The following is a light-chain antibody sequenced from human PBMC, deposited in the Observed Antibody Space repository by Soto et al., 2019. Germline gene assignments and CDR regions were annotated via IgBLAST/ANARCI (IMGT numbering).Light chain of an antibody. CDR3: QLYSRPPRQIT. CDR2: DIS. Sequence: VLTQSPDTLSLSPLERATLCFMASQSVGSSSLGWYQQKPGQAPRLVIFDISNRATGIPDRFSGSGSGTDCTLTISRLEPEDFAVYYCQLYSRPPRQITFGQGTRLEIK. V-gene: IGKV3-20*01. J-gene: IGKJ5*01. CDR1: QSVGSSS.